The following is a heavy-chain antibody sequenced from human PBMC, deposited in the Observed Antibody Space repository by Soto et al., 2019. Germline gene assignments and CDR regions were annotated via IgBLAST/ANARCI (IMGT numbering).Heavy chain of an antibody. V-gene: IGHV4-34*01. CDR1: GGSFSGYY. CDR2: INHSGST. CDR3: ARTRIAVAACGMDV. Sequence: QVQLQQWGAGLLKPSETLSLTCAVYGGSFSGYYWSWIRQPPGKGLEWIGEINHSGSTNYNPSLTSRVTISVDTSKNQFSLKLSSVTAADTAVYYCARTRIAVAACGMDVWGQGTTVTVSS. D-gene: IGHD6-19*01. J-gene: IGHJ6*02.